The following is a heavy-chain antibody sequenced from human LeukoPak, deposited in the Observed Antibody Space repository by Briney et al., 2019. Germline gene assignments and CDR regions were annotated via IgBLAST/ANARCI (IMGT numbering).Heavy chain of an antibody. CDR3: ARVRIAVAEFDY. Sequence: EGSLRLSCAASGFTFSDYYMSWIRQAPGKGLEWVSYISSSGSTIYYADSVKGRFTISRDNAKNSLYLQMNSLRAEDTAVYYCARVRIAVAEFDYWGQGTLVTVSS. J-gene: IGHJ4*02. V-gene: IGHV3-11*01. CDR1: GFTFSDYY. D-gene: IGHD6-19*01. CDR2: ISSSGSTI.